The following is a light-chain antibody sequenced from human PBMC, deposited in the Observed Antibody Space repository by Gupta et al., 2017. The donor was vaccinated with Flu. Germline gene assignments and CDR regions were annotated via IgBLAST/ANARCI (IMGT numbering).Light chain of an antibody. CDR1: TSNIATNY. CDR3: ASWDESLNAVV. Sequence: SVLTQPPSASRTPGQSVTISCSGTTSNIATNYVYWYQQLPGPAPKLRIYMSNQRPSGVPDRFSGSKSGTSASLTISSLRSEDEADYYCASWDESLNAVVFGGGTKLAVL. V-gene: IGLV1-47*01. J-gene: IGLJ3*02. CDR2: MSN.